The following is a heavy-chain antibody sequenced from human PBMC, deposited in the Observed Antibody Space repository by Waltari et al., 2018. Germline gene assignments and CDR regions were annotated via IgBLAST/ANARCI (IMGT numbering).Heavy chain of an antibody. J-gene: IGHJ4*02. Sequence: QVQLQQWGAGLLKPSETLSLTCAVYGGSFSGYYWSWIRQPPGKGLEWIGEINHSGSTNYNPSLKSRVTISVDTSKNQFSLKLSSVTAADTAVYYCARGRLLWRRYYFDYWGQGNLVTVSS. CDR2: INHSGST. CDR3: ARGRLLWRRYYFDY. D-gene: IGHD3-10*01. CDR1: GGSFSGYY. V-gene: IGHV4-34*01.